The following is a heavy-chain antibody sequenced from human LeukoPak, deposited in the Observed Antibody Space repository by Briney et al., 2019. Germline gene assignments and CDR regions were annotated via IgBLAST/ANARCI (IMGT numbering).Heavy chain of an antibody. Sequence: GGSLRLSCAASGFTFSSYAMSWVRQAPGKGLEWVSSISSSSSYIYYADSVKGRFTISRDNAKNSLYLQMNSLRAEDTAVYYCAREVLGSSGANWFDPWGQGTLVTVSS. CDR1: GFTFSSYA. V-gene: IGHV3-21*01. J-gene: IGHJ5*02. CDR2: ISSSSSYI. D-gene: IGHD6-6*01. CDR3: AREVLGSSGANWFDP.